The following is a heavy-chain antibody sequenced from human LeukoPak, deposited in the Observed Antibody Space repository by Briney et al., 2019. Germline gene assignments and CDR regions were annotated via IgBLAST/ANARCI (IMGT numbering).Heavy chain of an antibody. CDR3: ARVSTGTGDY. D-gene: IGHD1-1*01. CDR2: MNQDGSEK. V-gene: IGHV3-7*02. CDR1: GFTFSDFW. J-gene: IGHJ4*02. Sequence: GGSLRLSCEDSGFTFSDFWMNWVRQAPGKGLEWVANMNQDGSEKHYVDSVKGRFTISRDNAKNSLYLQMNSLRAEDTAVYYCARVSTGTGDYWGQGTLVTVSS.